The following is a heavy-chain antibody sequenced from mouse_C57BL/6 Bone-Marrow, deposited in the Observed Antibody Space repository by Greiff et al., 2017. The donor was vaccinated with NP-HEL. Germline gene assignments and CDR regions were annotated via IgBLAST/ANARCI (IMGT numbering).Heavy chain of an antibody. J-gene: IGHJ4*01. Sequence: VQLQQSGAELVRPGSSVKMSCKTSGYTFTSYGINWVKQRPGQGLEWIGYIYIGNGYTEYNEKFKGKATLTSDTSSSTAYMQLSSLTSEDSAVYFCASPYYYGSSYEAMDYWGQGTSVTVSS. D-gene: IGHD1-1*01. V-gene: IGHV1-58*01. CDR2: IYIGNGYT. CDR3: ASPYYYGSSYEAMDY. CDR1: GYTFTSYG.